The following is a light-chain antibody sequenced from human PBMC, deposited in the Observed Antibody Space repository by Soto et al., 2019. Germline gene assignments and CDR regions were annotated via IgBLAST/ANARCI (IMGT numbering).Light chain of an antibody. J-gene: IGLJ2*01. CDR1: SSDVGSYNL. Sequence: QSALTQPASVSGSPGQSITISCTGTSSDVGSYNLVSWYQQHPGKAPKLMIYEGSKRLSGVSNRFSGSKSGNTASLTISGLQAEDEADYYCCSYAGSSTHVVFGGGTKLTVL. V-gene: IGLV2-23*01. CDR3: CSYAGSSTHVV. CDR2: EGS.